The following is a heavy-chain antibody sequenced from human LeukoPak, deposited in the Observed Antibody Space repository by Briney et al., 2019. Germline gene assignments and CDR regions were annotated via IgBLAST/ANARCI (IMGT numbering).Heavy chain of an antibody. CDR1: GGTFSIYA. CDR3: ATSVRYCSSTSCYYYYGMDV. Sequence: ASVKVSCKASGGTFSIYAISWVRQAPGQGLEWMGGIIPIFGTANYAQKFQGRVTITADESTSTAYMELSSLRSEDTAVYYCATSVRYCSSTSCYYYYGMDVWGQGTTVTVSS. D-gene: IGHD2-2*01. V-gene: IGHV1-69*01. J-gene: IGHJ6*02. CDR2: IIPIFGTA.